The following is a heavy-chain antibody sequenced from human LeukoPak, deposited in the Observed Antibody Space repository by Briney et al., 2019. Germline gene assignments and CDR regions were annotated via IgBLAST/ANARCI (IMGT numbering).Heavy chain of an antibody. CDR3: ARDNHYYGSGSYPNWFDP. CDR2: IYYSGST. D-gene: IGHD3-10*01. J-gene: IGHJ5*02. Sequence: SETLSLTCTVSGGSISSGGYYWSWIRQHPGKGLEWIGYIYYSGSTYYNPSLKSRVTISVDTSKNQFSLKLSSVTAADTAVYYCARDNHYYGSGSYPNWFDPWGQGTLVTVSS. V-gene: IGHV4-31*03. CDR1: GGSISSGGYY.